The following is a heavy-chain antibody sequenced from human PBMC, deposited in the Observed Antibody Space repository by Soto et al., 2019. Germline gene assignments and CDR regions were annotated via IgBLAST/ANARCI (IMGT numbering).Heavy chain of an antibody. CDR3: ARDIITVIGGEIYYYFGMDV. J-gene: IGHJ6*02. V-gene: IGHV4-34*01. CDR1: GGSFREYY. Sequence: SETLSLTCAVNGGSFREYYWSWLRQPPGKGLEWIGEINQSGTTHYNPSLKRRISMSIDTSKNQFSLNLTSVTAADTATYYCARDIITVIGGEIYYYFGMDVWGQGTTVTVSS. D-gene: IGHD3-10*01. CDR2: INQSGTT.